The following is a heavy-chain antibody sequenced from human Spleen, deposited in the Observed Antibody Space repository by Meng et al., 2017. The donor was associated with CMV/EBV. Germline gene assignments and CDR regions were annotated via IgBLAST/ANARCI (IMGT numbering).Heavy chain of an antibody. D-gene: IGHD3-16*01. J-gene: IGHJ4*02. CDR1: FSLSTSGVG. V-gene: IGHV2-5*01. Sequence: FSLSTSGVGVGWIRQPPGKALEWLALIYWNENTRYSPSLSSRLTITQGTSKNQVVLTLTNMDPVDTGTYYCAFSANYYDYVWGSPDYWGQGTLVTVSS. CDR3: AFSANYYDYVWGSPDY. CDR2: IYWNENT.